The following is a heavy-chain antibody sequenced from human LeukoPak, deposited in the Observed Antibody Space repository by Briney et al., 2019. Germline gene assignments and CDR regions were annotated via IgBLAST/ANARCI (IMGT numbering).Heavy chain of an antibody. Sequence: GGSLRLSCAASGFTFSSYWMSWVRQAPGKGLEWVANIKQDGSEKYYVDSVKGRFTISRDNAKNSLYLQMNSLRAEDMAVYYCARDLTIFGVVIRPSGFDYWGQGTLVTVSS. CDR2: IKQDGSEK. CDR3: ARDLTIFGVVIRPSGFDY. CDR1: GFTFSSYW. D-gene: IGHD3-3*01. J-gene: IGHJ4*02. V-gene: IGHV3-7*01.